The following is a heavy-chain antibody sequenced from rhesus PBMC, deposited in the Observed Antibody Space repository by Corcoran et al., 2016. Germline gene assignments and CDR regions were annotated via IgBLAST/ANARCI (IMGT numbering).Heavy chain of an antibody. D-gene: IGHD2-39*01. CDR2: IGGRSGST. V-gene: IGHV4-65*02. Sequence: QVQLQESGPGLVKPSETLSLTCGVSGGSISSTNWWSWIRQPPGKGREWIGNIGGRSGSTYSNPSLKSRVTISKDTSKNQFSLKLSSVTAADTAVYYCAIISYAGDFEFWGQGALVTVSS. CDR3: AIISYAGDFEF. J-gene: IGHJ1*01. CDR1: GGSISSTNW.